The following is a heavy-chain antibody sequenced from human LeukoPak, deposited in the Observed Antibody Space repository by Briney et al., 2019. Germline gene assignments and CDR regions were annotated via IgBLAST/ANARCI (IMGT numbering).Heavy chain of an antibody. Sequence: PGGSLRLSCAASGFTFSSYEMNWVRQAPGKGLEWVSYISSSGSTIYYADSVKGRFTISRDNAKNSLYLQMNSLRAEDTAVYYCARSYSGSPRNWFDPWGQGTLVTVSS. D-gene: IGHD1-26*01. CDR1: GFTFSSYE. J-gene: IGHJ5*02. CDR3: ARSYSGSPRNWFDP. CDR2: ISSSGSTI. V-gene: IGHV3-48*03.